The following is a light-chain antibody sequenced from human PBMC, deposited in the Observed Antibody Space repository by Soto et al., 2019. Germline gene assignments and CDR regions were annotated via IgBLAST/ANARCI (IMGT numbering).Light chain of an antibody. Sequence: DIQMTQSPSSLSASVVDIVTIICLASQGISNYLAWYQPEPGKAPKLLIYAASTLQSGVPSRFSGSGSGTEFTLTISSLQPEDFATYYCQQLNSYPIACGQGTRREIK. V-gene: IGKV1-9*01. CDR3: QQLNSYPIA. J-gene: IGKJ5*01. CDR2: AAS. CDR1: QGISNY.